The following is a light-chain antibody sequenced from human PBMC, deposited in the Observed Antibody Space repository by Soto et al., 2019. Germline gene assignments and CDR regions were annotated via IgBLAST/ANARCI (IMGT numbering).Light chain of an antibody. CDR3: QQYVHWPPGA. J-gene: IGKJ1*01. CDR1: QSVSTD. V-gene: IGKV3-15*01. CDR2: GAS. Sequence: EVLVTQSPATLSVSPGEGVTLSCRASQSVSTDLAWYQQKPGQAPRLLIYGASIRAIGVPDRFSGSGSGTDFTFTISSLQSEDSAIYYCQQYVHWPPGAFGQGTTVEIK.